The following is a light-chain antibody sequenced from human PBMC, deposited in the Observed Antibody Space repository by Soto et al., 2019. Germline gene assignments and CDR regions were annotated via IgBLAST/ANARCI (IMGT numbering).Light chain of an antibody. CDR3: ENWANNIWV. V-gene: IGLV4-60*03. CDR2: LEGTGRY. Sequence: QSVLTQSSSASASLGSSVKLTCTLSSGYVSYIVAWHQLKPGKAPRYLMKLEGTGRYNKGSGVPDRFSGSSSGPDRYLISSNLQSEDEADYYGENWANNIWVFGGGTKLTVL. CDR1: SGYVSYI. J-gene: IGLJ3*02.